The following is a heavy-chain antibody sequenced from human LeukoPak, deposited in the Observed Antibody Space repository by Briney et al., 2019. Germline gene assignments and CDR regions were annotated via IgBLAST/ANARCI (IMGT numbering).Heavy chain of an antibody. J-gene: IGHJ5*02. Sequence: SETLSLTCTVSGVSISSGGYYWSWIRQHPGKGLEWIGYIYYSGSTYYNPSLKSRVTISVDTSKNQFSLKLRFVTAADTAVYYCAREFRDLRIEAAAGPFDPWGQGTLVTVSS. CDR2: IYYSGST. CDR1: GVSISSGGYY. V-gene: IGHV4-31*03. D-gene: IGHD6-13*01. CDR3: AREFRDLRIEAAAGPFDP.